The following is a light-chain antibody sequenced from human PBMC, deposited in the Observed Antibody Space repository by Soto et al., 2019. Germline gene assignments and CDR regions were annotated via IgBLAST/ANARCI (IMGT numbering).Light chain of an antibody. CDR3: QKYYGTPIT. J-gene: IGKJ5*01. CDR1: QSVLYTSNNKNY. V-gene: IGKV4-1*01. Sequence: DIVMTQSPDSLAVSLGERATLNCKSSQSVLYTSNNKNYLAWYRQKPGQPPKLLIYWASTRESGVPDRFSGRGSGKNFPLTIRSRQAEDVAVYYCQKYYGTPITSGKGTRLE. CDR2: WAS.